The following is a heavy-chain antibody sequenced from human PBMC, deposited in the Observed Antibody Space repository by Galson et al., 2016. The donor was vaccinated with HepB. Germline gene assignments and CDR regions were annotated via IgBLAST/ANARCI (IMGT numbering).Heavy chain of an antibody. CDR2: VSYDGSSK. CDR1: GFTFSSYG. Sequence: SLRLSCAASGFTFSSYGMHWVRQAPGKGLEWVAVVSYDGSSKYYADSVKGRFTISRDNSKNTLYLQMDSLRAEDTALYYCAKDTDVDTALVSLSLFDCWGQGTLVTVSS. CDR3: AKDTDVDTALVSLSLFDC. V-gene: IGHV3-30*18. J-gene: IGHJ4*02. D-gene: IGHD5-18*01.